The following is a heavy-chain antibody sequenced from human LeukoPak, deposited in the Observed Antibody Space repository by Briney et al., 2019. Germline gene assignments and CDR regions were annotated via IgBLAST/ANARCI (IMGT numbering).Heavy chain of an antibody. CDR3: ARLDYDDSSAYSFDY. J-gene: IGHJ4*02. D-gene: IGHD3-22*01. CDR1: GFTFSSYE. CDR2: ISGIGTTK. V-gene: IGHV3-48*03. Sequence: GGSLRLSCATSGFTFSSYEMNWVRQAPGKGLEWVSHISGIGTTKYYAESVKAPFTISRDNAKNIRKLKMNSLRARDTAVYYCARLDYDDSSAYSFDYWGGGTLVTVSS.